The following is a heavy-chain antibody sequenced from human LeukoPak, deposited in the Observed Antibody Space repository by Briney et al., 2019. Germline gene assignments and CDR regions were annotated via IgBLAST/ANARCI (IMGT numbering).Heavy chain of an antibody. CDR3: ARNRDYGFWSGPYYYYMDV. CDR2: IIPIFGTA. D-gene: IGHD3-3*01. V-gene: IGHV1-69*05. Sequence: SVKVSCKASGGTFSSYAISWVRQAPGQGLEWMGGIIPIFGTANYAQKFQGRVTITTDESTSTAYMELSSLRSEDTAVYYCARNRDYGFWSGPYYYYMDVWGKGTTVTVSS. J-gene: IGHJ6*03. CDR1: GGTFSSYA.